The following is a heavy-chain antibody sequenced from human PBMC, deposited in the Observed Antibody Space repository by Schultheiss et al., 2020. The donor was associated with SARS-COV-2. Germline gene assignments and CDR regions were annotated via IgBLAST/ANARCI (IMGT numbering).Heavy chain of an antibody. J-gene: IGHJ4*02. Sequence: GGSLRLSCAASGFSFSSYWMHWVRQAPGKGLVWVSRIKPDGTTRDYADSARGRFTISRDNAKNTLYLLMNNLRAEDTAVYYCARRPDTGNNLGLDSWGKGTPVTVSS. CDR1: GFSFSSYW. CDR3: ARRPDTGNNLGLDS. D-gene: IGHD5-24*01. V-gene: IGHV3-74*01. CDR2: IKPDGTTR.